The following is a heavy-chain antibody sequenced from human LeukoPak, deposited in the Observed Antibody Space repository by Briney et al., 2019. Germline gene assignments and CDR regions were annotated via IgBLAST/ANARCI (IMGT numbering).Heavy chain of an antibody. Sequence: ASVTLSCKASGYTYTGYYMHWVRQAPGQGLEWMGWINPSSGGTNYAQKFQGRVTMTRDTSISTAYMDLSRLISDDTAVYYCARDQSSDMAAVFSFQHWGQGTLVPV. D-gene: IGHD5-24*01. CDR3: ARDQSSDMAAVFSFQH. CDR2: INPSSGGT. J-gene: IGHJ1*01. CDR1: GYTYTGYY. V-gene: IGHV1-2*02.